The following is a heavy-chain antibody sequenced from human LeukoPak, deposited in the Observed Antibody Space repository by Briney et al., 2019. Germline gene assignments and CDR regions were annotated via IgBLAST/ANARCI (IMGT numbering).Heavy chain of an antibody. Sequence: ASVKVSCKASGYTFTSYGISWVRQAPGQGLEWMRWISAYNGNTNYAQKLQGRVTMTTDTSTSTAYMELRSLRSDDTAVYYCARGVTIFGVGYYYYGMDVWGQGTTVTVSS. D-gene: IGHD3-3*01. V-gene: IGHV1-18*01. CDR3: ARGVTIFGVGYYYYGMDV. CDR1: GYTFTSYG. J-gene: IGHJ6*02. CDR2: ISAYNGNT.